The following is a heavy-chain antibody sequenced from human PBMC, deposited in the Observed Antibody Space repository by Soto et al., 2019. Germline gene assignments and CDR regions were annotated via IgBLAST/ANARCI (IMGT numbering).Heavy chain of an antibody. D-gene: IGHD3-10*01. V-gene: IGHV4-39*01. CDR3: ARQRGNGGMVRGVIGYYYMDV. CDR1: GGSISSSSYY. Sequence: SETLSLTCTVSGGSISSSSYYWGWIRQPPGKGLEWIGSIYYSGSTYYNPSLKSRVTISVDTSKNQFSLKLSSVTAADTAVYYCARQRGNGGMVRGVIGYYYMDVWGKGTTVTVAS. CDR2: IYYSGST. J-gene: IGHJ6*03.